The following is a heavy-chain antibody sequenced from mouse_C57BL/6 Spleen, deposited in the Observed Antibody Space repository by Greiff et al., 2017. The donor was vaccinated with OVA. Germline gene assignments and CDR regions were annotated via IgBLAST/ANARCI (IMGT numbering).Heavy chain of an antibody. J-gene: IGHJ2*01. D-gene: IGHD1-1*01. CDR3: ARSIPTVVYFDY. V-gene: IGHV14-2*01. CDR2: IDPEDGET. Sequence: EVMLVESGAELVKPGASVKLSCTASGFNIKDYYMHWVKQRTEQGLEWIGRIDPEDGETKYAPNFQGKATITADTSSNNAYLQLSSLTSEDTAVYYCARSIPTVVYFDYWGQGTTLTVSS. CDR1: GFNIKDYY.